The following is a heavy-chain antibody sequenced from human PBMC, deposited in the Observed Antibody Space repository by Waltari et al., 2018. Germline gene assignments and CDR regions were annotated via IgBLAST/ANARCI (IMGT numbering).Heavy chain of an antibody. CDR3: AKGSRAARPYYFDY. Sequence: EMQLLESGGGLVQPGGSLRLSCAASGFTFSNYAMSWVRQAPGKGLEWVSAIADDGGGTYHADSGKGRFTITRDNSKNTLYLQMNSLRDEDTAIYYCAKGSRAARPYYFDYWGQGALVTVSS. CDR1: GFTFSNYA. V-gene: IGHV3-23*01. CDR2: IADDGGGT. J-gene: IGHJ4*02. D-gene: IGHD6-6*01.